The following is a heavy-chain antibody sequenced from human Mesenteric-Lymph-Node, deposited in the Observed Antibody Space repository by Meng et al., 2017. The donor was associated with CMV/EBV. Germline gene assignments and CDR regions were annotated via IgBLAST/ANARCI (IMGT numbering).Heavy chain of an antibody. D-gene: IGHD1-26*01. CDR1: GGTFSSYA. CDR3: ARKSGVVGVTSYYFYGMDV. V-gene: IGHV1-69*05. CDR2: IIPIFGTA. Sequence: SVKVSCKASGGTFSSYAISWVRQAPGQGLEWMGGIIPIFGTANYAQKFQGRVTITTDESTSAAYMELSSLRSEDTAVYYCARKSGVVGVTSYYFYGMDVWGQGTTVTVSS. J-gene: IGHJ6*02.